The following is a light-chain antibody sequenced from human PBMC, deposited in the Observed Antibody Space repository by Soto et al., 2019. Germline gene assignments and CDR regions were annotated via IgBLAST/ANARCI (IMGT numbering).Light chain of an antibody. CDR2: DVS. J-gene: IGLJ1*01. CDR1: SSDVGGYNY. V-gene: IGLV2-14*03. Sequence: QSVRTQPASVSGSPGQSITISCTGTSSDVGGYNYVSWYQHHPGKAPKLMIFDVSNRPSGVSNRFSGSKSGNTASLTISGLQPEDEADYYCSSYPTSNTRQIVFGTGTKVTVL. CDR3: SSYPTSNTRQIV.